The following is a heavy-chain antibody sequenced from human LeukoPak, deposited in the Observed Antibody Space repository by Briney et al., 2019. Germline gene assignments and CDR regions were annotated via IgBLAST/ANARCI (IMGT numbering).Heavy chain of an antibody. CDR1: GGSISSYY. V-gene: IGHV4-59*12. Sequence: PSETLSLTCTVSGGSISSYYWSWIRQPPGKGLEWIGYIYYSGSTNYNPSLKSRVTISVDRSKNQFSLKLSSVTAADTAVYYCARAQLWFGDPFDYWGQGTLVTVSS. J-gene: IGHJ4*02. CDR3: ARAQLWFGDPFDY. CDR2: IYYSGST. D-gene: IGHD3-10*01.